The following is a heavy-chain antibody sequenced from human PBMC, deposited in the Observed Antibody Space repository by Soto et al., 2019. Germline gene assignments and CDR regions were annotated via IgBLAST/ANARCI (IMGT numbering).Heavy chain of an antibody. CDR1: GFTFNTW. CDR3: ATLGLQQAF. Sequence: GGSLRLSCAAAGFTFNTWMHWVRQAPGEGLVWVSSIDSDGSITSYADSVKGRFTISRDNAKNTLYLQMNSLRAEDTAVYYCATLGLQQAFWGQGTLVTVSS. CDR2: IDSDGSIT. V-gene: IGHV3-74*01. D-gene: IGHD2-21*02. J-gene: IGHJ4*02.